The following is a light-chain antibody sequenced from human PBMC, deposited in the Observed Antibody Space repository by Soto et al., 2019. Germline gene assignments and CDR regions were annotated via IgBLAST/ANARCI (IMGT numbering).Light chain of an antibody. V-gene: IGLV2-14*01. CDR2: EVN. Sequence: QSALTQPASVSGSPGQSITISCTGTSSDVGGYKYVSWFQQHPGEVPKLLIYEVNNRPSGISNRFSASKSANTASLTISGLQTEDEADYYCSSYTTSNTWVFGGGTKLTVL. CDR1: SSDVGGYKY. J-gene: IGLJ3*02. CDR3: SSYTTSNTWV.